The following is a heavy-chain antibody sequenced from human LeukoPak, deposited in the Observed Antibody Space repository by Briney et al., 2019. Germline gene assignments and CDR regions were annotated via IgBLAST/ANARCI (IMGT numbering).Heavy chain of an antibody. J-gene: IGHJ5*02. CDR3: ARVADIVVVPAAMQWFDP. D-gene: IGHD2-2*01. CDR2: INHSGST. CDR1: GGSFSGYY. V-gene: IGHV4-34*01. Sequence: SETLSLTCTVYGGSFSGYYWSCIRQPPGKGLEWIGEINHSGSTNYNPSLKSRVTISVDTSKNQFSLKLSSVTAADTAVYYCARVADIVVVPAAMQWFDPWGQGTLVTVSS.